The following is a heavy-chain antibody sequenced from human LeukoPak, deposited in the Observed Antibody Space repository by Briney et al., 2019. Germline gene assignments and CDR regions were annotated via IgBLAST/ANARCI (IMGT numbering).Heavy chain of an antibody. D-gene: IGHD6-6*01. CDR1: GGSIRSYF. V-gene: IGHV4-59*08. CDR3: ARRPGGTSHFDY. CDR2: VYYSGST. Sequence: SSETLSLTRTVSGGSIRSYFWSWIRQPPGKGLEWIGYVYYSGSTNYNPSLKSRVTISVDTSKKQFSLKLSSVTAPDTAVYYCARRPGGTSHFDYWGQGTLVTVSS. J-gene: IGHJ4*02.